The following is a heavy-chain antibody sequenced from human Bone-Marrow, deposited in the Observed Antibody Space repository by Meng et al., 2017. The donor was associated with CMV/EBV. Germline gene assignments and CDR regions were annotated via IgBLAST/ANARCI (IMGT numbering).Heavy chain of an antibody. J-gene: IGHJ6*02. D-gene: IGHD2-2*01. CDR2: MNPNSGNT. CDR1: GYTFTRYD. Sequence: ASVKVSCKASGYTFTRYDINWVRQATGQGPEWMGWMNPNSGNTGYAQKFQGRVTFTRDTSTSTAYMELRRLTSEDTAVYYCARVLIEVEPVGREYKYYNYGMDVSGQGTTVTVSS. V-gene: IGHV1-8*03. CDR3: ARVLIEVEPVGREYKYYNYGMDV.